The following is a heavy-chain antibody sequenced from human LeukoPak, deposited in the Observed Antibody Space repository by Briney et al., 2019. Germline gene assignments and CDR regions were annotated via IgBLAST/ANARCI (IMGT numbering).Heavy chain of an antibody. D-gene: IGHD6-19*01. CDR1: GGSFSGYY. CDR3: ARLKIAVAGGFDY. J-gene: IGHJ4*02. Sequence: SETLSLTCAVYGGSFSGYYWSWIRQPPGKGLEWIGEINHSGSTNYNPSLKSRVTISVDTSKNQFSLKLSSVTAADTAVYYCARLKIAVAGGFDYWGQGTLVTVSS. CDR2: INHSGST. V-gene: IGHV4-34*01.